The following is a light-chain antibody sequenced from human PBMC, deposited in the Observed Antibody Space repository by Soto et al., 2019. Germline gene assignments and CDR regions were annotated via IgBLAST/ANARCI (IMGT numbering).Light chain of an antibody. CDR1: QSVGNNY. Sequence: EIVLTQSPGTLSLSPGERATLSCRASQSVGNNYLAWYQQQPGQAPRFLIYDASSRATGIPDRFSGSGSGTHFTLTISRLEPEDFAVYYCEQYGSTPLTFGGGTKVEIK. CDR3: EQYGSTPLT. V-gene: IGKV3-20*01. CDR2: DAS. J-gene: IGKJ4*01.